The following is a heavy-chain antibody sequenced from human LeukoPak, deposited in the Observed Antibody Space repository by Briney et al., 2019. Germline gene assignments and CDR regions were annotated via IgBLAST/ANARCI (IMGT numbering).Heavy chain of an antibody. CDR1: GGTFSSYA. CDR3: ARDPNDGGNSAWFDP. J-gene: IGHJ5*02. D-gene: IGHD4-23*01. V-gene: IGHV1-69*06. CDR2: IIPIFGTA. Sequence: GASVKVSCKASGGTFSSYAISWVRQAPGQGLEWMGGIIPIFGTANYAQKFQGRVTITADKSTSTAYMELSSLRSEDTAVYYCARDPNDGGNSAWFDPWGQGTLVTVSS.